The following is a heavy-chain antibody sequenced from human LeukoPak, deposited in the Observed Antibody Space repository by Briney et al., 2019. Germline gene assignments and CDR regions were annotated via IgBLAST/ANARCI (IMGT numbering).Heavy chain of an antibody. V-gene: IGHV3-23*01. J-gene: IGHJ4*02. CDR1: GFTFSTYG. CDR2: INGTGGST. CDR3: AKLHDVTDY. Sequence: GGSLRLSCAASGFTFSTYGMSWVRQAPGKGLEWVSGINGTGGSTYYAGFVKGRFTISRDNSKNTLYLQMNSLRADDTAVYYCAKLHDVTDYWGQGTLVTVSS. D-gene: IGHD1-1*01.